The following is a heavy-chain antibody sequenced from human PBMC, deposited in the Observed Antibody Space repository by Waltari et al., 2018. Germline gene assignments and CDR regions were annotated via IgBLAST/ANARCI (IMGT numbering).Heavy chain of an antibody. Sequence: EVQLVESGGDLVQPGGSLRLSCAAFTFSDYWMSWVRQAPGKGLEWVAIRKQDRSSIYYLDAVKGRFTISRDNAKKSRYLQMNSLRVEDTAVYYCAGDRESRWGQGTTVTVSS. V-gene: IGHV3-7*01. J-gene: IGHJ6*02. CDR2: RKQDRSSI. CDR1: FTFSDYW. CDR3: AGDRESR.